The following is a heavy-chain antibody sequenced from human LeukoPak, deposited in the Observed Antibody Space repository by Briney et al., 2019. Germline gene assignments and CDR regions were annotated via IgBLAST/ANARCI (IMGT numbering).Heavy chain of an antibody. CDR3: ARVRGSGSYYFDY. Sequence: LPGGSLRLSCVVSGFTFRNYWMHWVRQAPGKGLVWVSAIGTAGDTYYPGSVKGRFTISRENAKNSLYLQMNSLRAGDTAVYYCARVRGSGSYYFDYWGQGTLVTVSS. J-gene: IGHJ4*02. V-gene: IGHV3-13*01. CDR2: IGTAGDT. D-gene: IGHD3-10*01. CDR1: GFTFRNYW.